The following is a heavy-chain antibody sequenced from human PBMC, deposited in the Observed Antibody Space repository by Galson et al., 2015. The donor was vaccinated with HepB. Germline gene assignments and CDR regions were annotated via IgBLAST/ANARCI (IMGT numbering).Heavy chain of an antibody. V-gene: IGHV3-23*01. J-gene: IGHJ4*02. D-gene: IGHD6-13*01. CDR2: ISGSGGST. Sequence: SLRLSCAASGFTFSSYAMSWVRQAPGKGLEWVSAISGSGGSTYYADSVKGRFTISRDNSKNTLYLQMNSLRAEDTAVYYCAKDYRRQQLTTYYFDYWGQGTLVTVSS. CDR3: AKDYRRQQLTTYYFDY. CDR1: GFTFSSYA.